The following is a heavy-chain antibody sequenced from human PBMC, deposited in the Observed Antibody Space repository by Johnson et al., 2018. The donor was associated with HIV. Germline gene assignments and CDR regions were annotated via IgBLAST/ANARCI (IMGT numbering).Heavy chain of an antibody. Sequence: VQLVESGGGLVQPGGSLRLSCAVSGFTFTNAWMSWVRQAPGQGLEWVGRIKSVSDDETKDYGSPVKGRFTISRDDSSNTLYLQMNGLKTEDTAVYYCTTPGDRWYTLVGEAAFDIWGQGTMVTVSS. CDR3: TTPGDRWYTLVGEAAFDI. CDR1: GFTFTNAW. J-gene: IGHJ3*02. V-gene: IGHV3-15*01. D-gene: IGHD2-15*01. CDR2: IKSVSDDETK.